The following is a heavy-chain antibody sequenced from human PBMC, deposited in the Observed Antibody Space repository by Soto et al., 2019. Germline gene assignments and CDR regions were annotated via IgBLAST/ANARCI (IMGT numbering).Heavy chain of an antibody. CDR2: IIPILGIA. J-gene: IGHJ4*02. CDR3: ASWSSTRTESLDY. V-gene: IGHV1-69*02. D-gene: IGHD2-2*01. CDR1: GGSFSSYT. Sequence: QVQLVQSGAEVKKPGSSVKVSCKASGGSFSSYTISWVRQAPGQGLEWMGRIIPILGIANYAQKFQGRVTISADKSPSTAYMELSSLRSEDTDVYYCASWSSTRTESLDYWGQGTLVTVSS.